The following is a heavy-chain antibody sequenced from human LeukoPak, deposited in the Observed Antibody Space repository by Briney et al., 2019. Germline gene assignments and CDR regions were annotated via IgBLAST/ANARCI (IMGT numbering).Heavy chain of an antibody. CDR1: GYSFTSYW. D-gene: IGHD3-10*01. CDR3: ARVLLWFGESYYFDY. Sequence: GESLKISCKGSGYSFTSYWIGWVRQMPGKGLEWMGIIYPGDSDTRYSPSFQGQVTISADKSISTAYLQWSSLKASDTAMYYCARVLLWFGESYYFDYWGQGTLVTVSS. J-gene: IGHJ4*02. CDR2: IYPGDSDT. V-gene: IGHV5-51*01.